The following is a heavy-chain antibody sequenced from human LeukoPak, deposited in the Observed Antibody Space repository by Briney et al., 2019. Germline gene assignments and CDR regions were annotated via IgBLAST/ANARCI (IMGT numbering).Heavy chain of an antibody. CDR1: GYTFTGYY. V-gene: IGHV1-2*04. CDR2: INPNSGGT. J-gene: IGHJ3*02. CDR3: ARDAGEEGFDAFDI. Sequence: ASVKVSCKASGYTFTGYYMHWVRQAPGQGLEWMGWINPNSGGTNYAQKFQGWVTMTRDTSISTAYMELSRLRSDDTAVYYCARDAGEEGFDAFDIWGQGTMVTVSS. D-gene: IGHD7-27*01.